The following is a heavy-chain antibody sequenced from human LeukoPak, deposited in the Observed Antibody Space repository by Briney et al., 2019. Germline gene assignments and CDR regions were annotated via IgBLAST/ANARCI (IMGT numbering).Heavy chain of an antibody. V-gene: IGHV4-59*08. CDR3: ARFTSSWTGFDF. D-gene: IGHD6-13*01. CDR2: LYYSGFT. CDR1: GGSINSYY. J-gene: IGHJ4*02. Sequence: SKTLSLTCTVSGGSINSYYWSWIRQPPGKGLEWIGYLYYSGFTNYNPSLKSRVTTSVDTSKNQFSLKLSSVTAADTAVYYCARFTSSWTGFDFWGQGTLVTVSS.